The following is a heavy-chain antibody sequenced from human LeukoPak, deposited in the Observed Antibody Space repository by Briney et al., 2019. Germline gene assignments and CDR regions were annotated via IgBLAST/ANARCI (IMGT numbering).Heavy chain of an antibody. CDR3: ATALLGSGPIDDAFDL. CDR2: ITGPADVT. D-gene: IGHD3-10*01. Sequence: GRSLRLSCAASGFSFNSYAMNWVRQVPGKGLEWVSDITGPADVTTYADSVKGRFTISRDNAKNSLYLQMESLRLDDTALYYCATALLGSGPIDDAFDLWGQGTMVTVSS. CDR1: GFSFNSYA. V-gene: IGHV3-23*01. J-gene: IGHJ3*01.